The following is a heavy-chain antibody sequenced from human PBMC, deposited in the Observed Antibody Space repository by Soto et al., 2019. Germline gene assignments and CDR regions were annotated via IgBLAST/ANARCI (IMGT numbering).Heavy chain of an antibody. D-gene: IGHD3-10*02. J-gene: IGHJ4*02. CDR1: GFTFSRYE. CDR3: ARDDIGLTMSV. V-gene: IGHV3-48*03. Sequence: EVQLVESGGGLVQPGGSLRLSCTASGFTFSRYEMNWVRQAPGKGLEWISYISSSGGGIYYADSVKGRFTISRDNAKGSLYLQMSSLRVEDTAVYYCARDDIGLTMSVWGQGTLVTVSS. CDR2: ISSSGGGI.